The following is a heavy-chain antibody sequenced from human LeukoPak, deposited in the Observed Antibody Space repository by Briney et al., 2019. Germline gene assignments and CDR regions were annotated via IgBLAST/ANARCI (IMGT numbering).Heavy chain of an antibody. CDR3: VRIIVGASNWFDS. D-gene: IGHD1-26*01. J-gene: IGHJ5*01. V-gene: IGHV3-74*01. CDR1: GFSFSTHW. CDR2: IHSDGSVT. Sequence: GRSLRLSCAASGFSFSTHWMHWVRQAPGKGLVWVSRIHSDGSVTNYADSVKGRFTISRDNAKSTLYLQMNSLRAEDTAVYYCVRIIVGASNWFDSWGQGTLVTVSS.